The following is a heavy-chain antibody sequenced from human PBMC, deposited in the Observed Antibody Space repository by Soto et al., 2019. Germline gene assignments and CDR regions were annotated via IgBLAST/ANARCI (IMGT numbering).Heavy chain of an antibody. CDR2: LSDASGSP. CDR1: GFTFNNYA. J-gene: IGHJ4*02. Sequence: PGGSLRLSCAASGFTFNNYAMFWFRRAPGEGLQWVSTLSDASGSPYYADSVKGRFTVSRDSSKNTLYLQMDTLRAEDTAVYYCAKGAYDSHRSSTDFWGQGTLVTVSS. V-gene: IGHV3-23*01. D-gene: IGHD3-22*01. CDR3: AKGAYDSHRSSTDF.